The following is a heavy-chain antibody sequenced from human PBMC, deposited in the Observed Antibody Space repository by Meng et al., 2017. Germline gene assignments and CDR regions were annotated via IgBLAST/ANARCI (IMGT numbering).Heavy chain of an antibody. D-gene: IGHD1-26*01. CDR2: IIPIFGTA. V-gene: IGHV1-69*13. J-gene: IGHJ4*02. Sequence: SVKVSCKASGYTFTGYYMHWVRQAPGQGLEWMGGIIPIFGTANYAQKFQGRVTITADESTSTAYMELSSLRSEDTAVYYCARDTTPRYSGSYYFDYWGQGTLVTVSS. CDR1: GYTFTGYY. CDR3: ARDTTPRYSGSYYFDY.